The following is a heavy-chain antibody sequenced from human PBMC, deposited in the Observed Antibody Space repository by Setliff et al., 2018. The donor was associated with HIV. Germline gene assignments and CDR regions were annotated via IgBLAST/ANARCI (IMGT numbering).Heavy chain of an antibody. V-gene: IGHV4-59*01. Sequence: SETLSLTCTVSGGSISNYYWNWIRQPPGKGLEWIGYIYYTGSTNYDPSLKSRVTISLDTSKDQFSLKLSSVTAADTAVYYCARGYSSSWYDSWGQGTLVTV. D-gene: IGHD6-13*01. CDR3: ARGYSSSWYDS. CDR1: GGSISNYY. CDR2: IYYTGST. J-gene: IGHJ5*01.